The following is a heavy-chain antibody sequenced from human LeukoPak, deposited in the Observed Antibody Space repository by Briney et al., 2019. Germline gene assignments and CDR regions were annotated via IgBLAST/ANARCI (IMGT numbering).Heavy chain of an antibody. CDR1: GFTFSSYS. CDR3: AKDGAYCGGDCYEWFDP. Sequence: GGSLRLSCAASGFTFSSYSMNWVRQAPGKGLEWVSYISSSSSTIYYADSVKGRFTISRDNSKNTLYLQMNSLRAEDTAVYYCAKDGAYCGGDCYEWFDPWGQGTLVTVSS. V-gene: IGHV3-48*01. D-gene: IGHD2-21*02. J-gene: IGHJ5*02. CDR2: ISSSSSTI.